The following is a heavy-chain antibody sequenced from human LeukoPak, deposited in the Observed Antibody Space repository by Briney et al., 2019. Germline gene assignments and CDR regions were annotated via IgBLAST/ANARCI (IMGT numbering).Heavy chain of an antibody. CDR2: ISSSSSYI. CDR3: ARNGDWNWFDP. CDR1: GFTFSSYS. J-gene: IGHJ5*02. D-gene: IGHD2-21*02. V-gene: IGHV3-21*01. Sequence: PGGSLTLSCAASGFTFSSYSMNWVRQAPGKGLEWVSSISSSSSYIYYADSVKGRFTISRDNAKNSLYLQMNSLRAEDTAVYYCARNGDWNWFDPWGQGTLVTVSS.